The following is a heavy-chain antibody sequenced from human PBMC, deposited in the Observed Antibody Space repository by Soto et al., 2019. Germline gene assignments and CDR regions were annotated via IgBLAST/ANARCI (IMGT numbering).Heavy chain of an antibody. V-gene: IGHV4-31*03. J-gene: IGHJ5*02. Sequence: SETLSLTCTVSGGSISSGGYYWSWIRQHPGKGLEWIGYIYYSGSTYYNPSLKSRVTISLDTSKNQFSLKLSSVTAADTAVYYCARWGGGYCTKGVCQGNNWFDPWGQGTLVTVSS. CDR1: GGSISSGGYY. CDR3: ARWGGGYCTKGVCQGNNWFDP. CDR2: IYYSGST. D-gene: IGHD2-8*01.